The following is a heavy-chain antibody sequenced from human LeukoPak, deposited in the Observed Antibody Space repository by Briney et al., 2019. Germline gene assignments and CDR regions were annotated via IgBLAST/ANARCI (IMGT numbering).Heavy chain of an antibody. CDR2: IIPIFGTA. CDR3: ASPSGYYDSSGRFDY. D-gene: IGHD3-22*01. CDR1: GGTFSSYA. Sequence: WASVKVSCKASGGTFSSYAISWVRQAPGQGLEWMGGIIPIFGTANYAQKFQGRVTITADESTSTAYMELSSLRSEDTAVYYCASPSGYYDSSGRFDYWGQGILVTVSS. V-gene: IGHV1-69*01. J-gene: IGHJ4*02.